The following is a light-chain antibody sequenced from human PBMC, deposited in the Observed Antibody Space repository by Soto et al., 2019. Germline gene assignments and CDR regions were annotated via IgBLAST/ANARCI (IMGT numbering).Light chain of an antibody. CDR3: QQRSDWPWT. CDR2: DVS. V-gene: IGKV3-11*01. J-gene: IGKJ1*01. CDR1: ESVTDY. Sequence: EFVLTQSPPTLSLSPGERGTLSCRASESVTDYLAWYQQKPGQAPRLRVYDVSNRAAGIPTRFSGGGSGTDFTLTISNVEPEDFAVYYCQQRSDWPWTFGQGTKVDTK.